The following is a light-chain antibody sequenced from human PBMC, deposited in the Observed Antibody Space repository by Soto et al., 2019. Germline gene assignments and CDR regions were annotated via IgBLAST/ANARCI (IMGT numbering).Light chain of an antibody. Sequence: DIQMTQSPSTLSASVGDRVTITCRASQSITTFLAWYQQKPGKAPQILIYDASKLEPGVPSRLSGGGSGTDFTLTISRLEPEDFAVYYCQLYGNSSITFGQGTRLEIK. CDR3: QLYGNSSIT. CDR1: QSITTF. CDR2: DAS. V-gene: IGKV1-5*01. J-gene: IGKJ5*01.